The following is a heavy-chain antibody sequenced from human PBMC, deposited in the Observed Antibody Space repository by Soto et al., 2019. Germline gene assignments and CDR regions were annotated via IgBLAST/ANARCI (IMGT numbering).Heavy chain of an antibody. CDR1: GGSISSYY. CDR3: ARGGVVPAASVDY. D-gene: IGHD2-2*01. Sequence: SETLSLTCTVSGGSISSYYWSWIRQAPGKGLEWIGYIYNSGSTNYNPSLKSRVTISVDTSKNQFSLKVISVTAADTAVYYCARGGVVPAASVDYWGQGTLVTVPQ. J-gene: IGHJ4*02. CDR2: IYNSGST. V-gene: IGHV4-59*01.